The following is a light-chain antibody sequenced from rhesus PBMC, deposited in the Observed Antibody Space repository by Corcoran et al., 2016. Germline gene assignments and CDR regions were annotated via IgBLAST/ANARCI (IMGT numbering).Light chain of an antibody. CDR3: SAYASSNTYF. Sequence: QAAPTQSPSVSGAPGQSVTISCTGTNSDIGGYNRVSWYQQHPDKAPTLMIYEISKRPSGVSDRLSGSKSGNSASLTISGLQAADEADYSCSAYASSNTYFFGSGTRLTVL. V-gene: IGLV2-13*03. J-gene: IGLJ1*01. CDR2: EIS. CDR1: NSDIGGYNR.